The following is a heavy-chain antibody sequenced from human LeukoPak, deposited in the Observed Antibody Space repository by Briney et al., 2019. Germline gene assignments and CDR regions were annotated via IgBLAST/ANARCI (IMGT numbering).Heavy chain of an antibody. CDR3: ARDVVGATNWFDP. D-gene: IGHD1-26*01. CDR1: GGSISSSSDY. J-gene: IGHJ5*02. CDR2: IYYSGST. Sequence: PSETLSLTCTVSGGSISSSSDYWGWIRQPPGKGLEWIGTIYYSGSTYSNPSLKSRVTISVDTSKNQFSLKLSSVTAADTAVYYCARDVVGATNWFDPWGQGTLVTVSS. V-gene: IGHV4-39*07.